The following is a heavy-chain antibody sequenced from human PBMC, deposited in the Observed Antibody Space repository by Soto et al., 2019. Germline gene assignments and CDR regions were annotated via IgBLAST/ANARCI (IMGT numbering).Heavy chain of an antibody. Sequence: QVQLQESGPGLVKPSGTLSLTCAVSGGSISSSNWWSWVRQPPGKGLEWIGEIYHSGSTNYNPSLKSRVTLSVDKSKNQFSLKLTSVTAADTAVYYCARGDCSGGSCYSVDIWGQGTMVTVSS. V-gene: IGHV4-4*02. D-gene: IGHD2-15*01. CDR2: IYHSGST. J-gene: IGHJ3*02. CDR3: ARGDCSGGSCYSVDI. CDR1: GGSISSSNW.